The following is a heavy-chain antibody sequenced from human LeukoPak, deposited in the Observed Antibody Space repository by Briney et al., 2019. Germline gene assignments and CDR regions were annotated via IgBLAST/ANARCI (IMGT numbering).Heavy chain of an antibody. V-gene: IGHV4-59*08. J-gene: IGHJ5*02. CDR2: IYYSGST. Sequence: PSETLSLTCTVSGGSISSYYWSWIRQPPGKGLEWIGYIYYSGSTNYNPSLKSRVTISVDATKNQSSLKLSSVTAADTADYYCARLGLKRAAGNSFDPWGQGTLVTVSS. CDR3: ARLGLKRAAGNSFDP. CDR1: GGSISSYY. D-gene: IGHD6-25*01.